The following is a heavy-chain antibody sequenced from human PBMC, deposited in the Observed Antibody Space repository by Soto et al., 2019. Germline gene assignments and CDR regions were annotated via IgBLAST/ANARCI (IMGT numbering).Heavy chain of an antibody. CDR3: ARIPQIAVAGTRFGYFDL. CDR2: IWYDGSNK. Sequence: QVQLEESGVCVVQPGRSLRLSCAASGFTFSSYGMHWVRQAPGKGLKLFAVIWYDGSNKYYADSVKGRFTISRDNSKNTLYLQMNSLGAEDTAVYYCARIPQIAVAGTRFGYFDLWGRGTLVTVSS. D-gene: IGHD6-19*01. CDR1: GFTFSSYG. J-gene: IGHJ2*01. V-gene: IGHV3-33*01.